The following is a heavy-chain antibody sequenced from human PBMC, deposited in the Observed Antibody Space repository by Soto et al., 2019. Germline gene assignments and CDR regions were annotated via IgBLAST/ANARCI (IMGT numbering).Heavy chain of an antibody. CDR3: ARAVSTARGVIIVNWFDP. Sequence: PSETLSLTCAVSGGSISSSNWWSWVRQPPGKGLEWIGEIYHSGSTNYNPSLKSRVTISVDKSKNQFSLKLSSVTAADTAVYYCARAVSTARGVIIVNWFDPWGQGTLVTVSS. CDR1: GGSISSSNW. J-gene: IGHJ5*02. CDR2: IYHSGST. D-gene: IGHD3-10*01. V-gene: IGHV4-4*02.